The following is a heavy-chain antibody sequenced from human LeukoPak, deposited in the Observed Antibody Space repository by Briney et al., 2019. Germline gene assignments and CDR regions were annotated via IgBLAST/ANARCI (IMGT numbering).Heavy chain of an antibody. V-gene: IGHV4-34*01. CDR3: ARVVGRYYKIDF. J-gene: IGHJ4*02. Sequence: PSETLSLTCAVYGGSFSDYYWSWIRQPPGKGLEWIGEIHHSGNTNYKPSLKSRVAISVDTSKNQFSLKLTSLTAADTAVYYCARVVGRYYKIDFWGQGTPVTVS. D-gene: IGHD1-26*01. CDR1: GGSFSDYY. CDR2: IHHSGNT.